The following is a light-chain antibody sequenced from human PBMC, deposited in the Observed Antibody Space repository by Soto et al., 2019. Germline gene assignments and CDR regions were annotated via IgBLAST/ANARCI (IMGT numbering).Light chain of an antibody. CDR2: SNN. CDR3: AAWDDSLNGPV. CDR1: SSNIGSNT. V-gene: IGLV1-44*01. Sequence: QAVVTQAPSASGTPGQRVTISCSGRSSNIGSNTVYWYQQLPGTAPKLLIYSNNQRPSGVPDRFSGSKSGTSASLAISGLQSEDEADYYCAAWDDSLNGPVFGEGTQLTVL. J-gene: IGLJ3*02.